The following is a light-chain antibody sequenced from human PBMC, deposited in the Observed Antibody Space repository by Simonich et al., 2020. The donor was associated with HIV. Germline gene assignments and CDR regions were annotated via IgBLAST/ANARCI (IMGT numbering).Light chain of an antibody. J-gene: IGKJ1*01. Sequence: DIVMTQSLDSLAVSLGERATINCKSSQSVLYSSNNRNYLAWYQQKPGQPPKLLIDWASTRESGVPDRFSGSGSGTDFTLTISSQQAEDVAVYYCQQYYNTPQTFGQGTKVEIK. CDR3: QQYYNTPQT. CDR2: WAS. V-gene: IGKV4-1*01. CDR1: QSVLYSSNNRNY.